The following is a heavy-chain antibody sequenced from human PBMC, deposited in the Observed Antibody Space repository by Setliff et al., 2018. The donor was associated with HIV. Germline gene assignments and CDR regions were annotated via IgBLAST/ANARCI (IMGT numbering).Heavy chain of an antibody. J-gene: IGHJ4*02. Sequence: SETLSLTCSVSGGSVGSGSYYWSWIRQSPGKGLEWLGYIYYSGSTTYNPSLRSRVTISIDTSKNQFSLNLRSVTAADTAVYYCARQTATGTSATFDSWGQGSLVTVSS. V-gene: IGHV4-61*01. CDR3: ARQTATGTSATFDS. D-gene: IGHD2-21*02. CDR1: GGSVGSGSYY. CDR2: IYYSGST.